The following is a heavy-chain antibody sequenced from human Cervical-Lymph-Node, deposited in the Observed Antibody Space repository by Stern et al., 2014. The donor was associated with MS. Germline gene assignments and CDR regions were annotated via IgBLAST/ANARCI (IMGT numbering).Heavy chain of an antibody. Sequence: VPLLESGAEVKKPGSSVKVSCKASGGTFSSYAFSWVRQAPGQGLEWVGGIIPIIGTANYAQKFQGRVTITADNSLKTAYMEVSSLRSEDTAVYYCARDQRHYGSGHYAFDIWGQGTMVTVSS. CDR3: ARDQRHYGSGHYAFDI. J-gene: IGHJ3*02. V-gene: IGHV1-69*06. CDR2: IIPIIGTA. D-gene: IGHD3-10*01. CDR1: GGTFSSYA.